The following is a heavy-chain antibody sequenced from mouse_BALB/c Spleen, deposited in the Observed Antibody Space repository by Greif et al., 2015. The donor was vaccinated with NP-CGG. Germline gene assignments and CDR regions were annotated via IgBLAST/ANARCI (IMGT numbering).Heavy chain of an antibody. J-gene: IGHJ2*01. D-gene: IGHD2-1*01. CDR2: IWAGGST. CDR3: ARRNGNLYFFDY. V-gene: IGHV2-9*02. CDR1: GFSLTNYN. Sequence: VQGVESGPGLVAPSQSLSITCTVSGFSLTNYNIHWVRQPPGKGLEWLGLIWAGGSTNYNSALMSRLSISKDNSKSQVFLKMNSLQTDDTAMYYCARRNGNLYFFDYWGQGTTLTVSS.